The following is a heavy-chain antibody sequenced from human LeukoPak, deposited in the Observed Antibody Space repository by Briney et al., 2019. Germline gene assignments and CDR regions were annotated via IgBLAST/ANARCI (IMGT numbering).Heavy chain of an antibody. J-gene: IGHJ4*02. CDR2: IKQDGSDK. V-gene: IGHV3-7*01. CDR1: GFTFSSYW. Sequence: PGGSLRLSCAASGFTFSSYWMSWVRQAPGKGLEWVANIKQDGSDKYYVDSVKGRFTISRDNAKNSLYLQMNSLRAEDTAVYYCARDTPTYYYDSSGWGYWGQGTLVTASS. D-gene: IGHD3-22*01. CDR3: ARDTPTYYYDSSGWGY.